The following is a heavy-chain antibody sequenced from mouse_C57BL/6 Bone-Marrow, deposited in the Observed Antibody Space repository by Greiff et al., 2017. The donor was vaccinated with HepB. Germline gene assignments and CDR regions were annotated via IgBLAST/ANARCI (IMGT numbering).Heavy chain of an antibody. CDR3: ARLDSSGSAWFAY. D-gene: IGHD3-2*02. V-gene: IGHV1-82*01. J-gene: IGHJ3*01. CDR1: GYAFSSSW. CDR2: IYPGDGDT. Sequence: VQLQQSGPELVKPGASVKISCKASGYAFSSSWMNWVKQRPGKGLEWIGRIYPGDGDTNYNGKFKGKATLTADKSSSTAYMQLSSLTSEDSAVYFCARLDSSGSAWFAYWGQGTLVTVSA.